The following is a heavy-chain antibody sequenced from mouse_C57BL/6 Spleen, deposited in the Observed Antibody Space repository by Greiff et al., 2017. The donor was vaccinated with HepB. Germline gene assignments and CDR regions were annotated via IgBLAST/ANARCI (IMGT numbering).Heavy chain of an antibody. Sequence: VQGVESGPGLVAPSQSLSITCTVSGFSLTSYGVDWVRQSPGKGLEWLGVIWGVGSTNYNSALKSRLSISKDNSKSQVFLKMNSLQTDDTAMYYCARGMGGSYAMDYWGQGTSVTVSS. CDR1: GFSLTSYG. CDR2: IWGVGST. J-gene: IGHJ4*01. V-gene: IGHV2-6*01. D-gene: IGHD2-10*02. CDR3: ARGMGGSYAMDY.